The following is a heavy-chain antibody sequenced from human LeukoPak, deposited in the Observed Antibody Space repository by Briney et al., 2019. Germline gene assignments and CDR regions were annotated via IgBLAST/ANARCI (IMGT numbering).Heavy chain of an antibody. V-gene: IGHV3-30*18. Sequence: PGGSLTLTCTASGFIFSSYGMHGVRQAPGKGLEWVAVISYDGSNKCYADSVKGLFTISRENSKNTLYLQMNSLRAEDTAVYYCAKAAGKWEPPSGAFDIWGQGTMVTVSS. J-gene: IGHJ3*02. CDR3: AKAAGKWEPPSGAFDI. D-gene: IGHD1-26*01. CDR1: GFIFSSYG. CDR2: ISYDGSNK.